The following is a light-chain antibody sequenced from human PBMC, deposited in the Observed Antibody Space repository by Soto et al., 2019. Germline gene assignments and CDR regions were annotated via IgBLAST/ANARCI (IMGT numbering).Light chain of an antibody. CDR1: QSVLYSSHNKNY. V-gene: IGKV4-1*01. Sequence: DIVMTQSPDSLAVSLGDRATINCKSSQSVLYSSHNKNYVGWYQQKPGKPPRLLISWASTRESGVPDRFSGSGSVTDFTLTISSLQTEDVALYYCQQYYDTPLTFGGGTKVEIK. J-gene: IGKJ4*01. CDR3: QQYYDTPLT. CDR2: WAS.